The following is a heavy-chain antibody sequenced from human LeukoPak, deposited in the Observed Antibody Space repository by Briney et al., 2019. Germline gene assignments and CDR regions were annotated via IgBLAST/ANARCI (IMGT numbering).Heavy chain of an antibody. D-gene: IGHD2-2*01. Sequence: SETLSLTCIVSARSISSGSYYWSWIRQPAGKGLEWIGRIYTSGSTNYNPSLKSRVTISVDTSKNQFSLKLSSVTAADTAVYYCARDRASTFFDYWGQGTLVTVSS. CDR2: IYTSGST. J-gene: IGHJ4*02. CDR1: ARSISSGSYY. V-gene: IGHV4-61*02. CDR3: ARDRASTFFDY.